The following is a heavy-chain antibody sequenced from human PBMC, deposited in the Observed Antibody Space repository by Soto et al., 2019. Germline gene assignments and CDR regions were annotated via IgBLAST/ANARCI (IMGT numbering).Heavy chain of an antibody. CDR1: GYTFTSYG. D-gene: IGHD3-10*01. V-gene: IGHV1-46*01. J-gene: IGHJ6*02. CDR2: INPSGGST. Sequence: ASVKVSCKASGYTFTSYGMHWVRQAPGQGLEWMGIINPSGGSTRYAQKFQGRVTMTRDTSTSTVYMELSSLRAEDTAVYYCAGQWFGGLLWDPNGMDAWGQGTTVTVSS. CDR3: AGQWFGGLLWDPNGMDA.